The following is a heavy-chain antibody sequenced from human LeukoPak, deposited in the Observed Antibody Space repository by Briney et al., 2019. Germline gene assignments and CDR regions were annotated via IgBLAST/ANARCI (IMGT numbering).Heavy chain of an antibody. Sequence: GGSLRLSCAASEFTSSSYGMSWVRQAPGEGLEWVSSISDSGGSTYYADSVKGRFTISRDNSKNTLYLQMNSLRAEDTAVYYCAKSAIVGATYRGNYWGQGTLVTVSS. CDR2: ISDSGGST. D-gene: IGHD1-26*01. J-gene: IGHJ4*02. CDR3: AKSAIVGATYRGNY. CDR1: EFTSSSYG. V-gene: IGHV3-23*01.